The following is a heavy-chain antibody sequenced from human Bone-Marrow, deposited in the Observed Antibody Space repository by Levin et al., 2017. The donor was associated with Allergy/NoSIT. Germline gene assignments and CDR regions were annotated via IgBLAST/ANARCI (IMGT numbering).Heavy chain of an antibody. D-gene: IGHD3-9*01. CDR3: ARDDSFTGYQRFDAMDV. CDR2: INTISSHI. Sequence: LTCAASGFTFSTSALNWVRQAPGKGLEWVSSINTISSHIYYANSVRGRFTISRDNARNSLYLQMSSLRPEDTAVYYCARDDSFTGYQRFDAMDVWGRGTTVTVSS. J-gene: IGHJ6*02. V-gene: IGHV3-21*01. CDR1: GFTFSTSA.